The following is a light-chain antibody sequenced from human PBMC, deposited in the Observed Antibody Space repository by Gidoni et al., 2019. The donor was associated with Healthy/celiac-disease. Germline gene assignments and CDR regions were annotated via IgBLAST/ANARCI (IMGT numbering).Light chain of an antibody. CDR2: GAS. CDR3: QQYGSSPPYT. J-gene: IGKJ2*01. Sequence: EICFTQSPGTLSLSPGERATLSCRASQSVSSSYLAWYQQKPGQAPRLLIYGASSRATGIPDRFSGSGSGTDFTLTISRLEPEDFAVYYCQQYGSSPPYTFGQGTKLEIK. CDR1: QSVSSSY. V-gene: IGKV3-20*01.